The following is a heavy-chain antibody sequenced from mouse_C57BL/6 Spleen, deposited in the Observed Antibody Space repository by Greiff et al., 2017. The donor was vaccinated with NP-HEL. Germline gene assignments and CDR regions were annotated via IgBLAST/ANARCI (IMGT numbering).Heavy chain of an antibody. CDR3: ASGITTVVATPMDY. J-gene: IGHJ4*01. CDR1: GFSLTSYG. V-gene: IGHV2-6*01. CDR2: IWGVGST. Sequence: QVQLQQSGPGLVAPSQSLSITCTVSGFSLTSYGVDWVRQSPGKGLEWLGVIWGVGSTNYNSALKSRLSISKDNSKSQVFLKMNSLQTDDTAMYYCASGITTVVATPMDYWGQGTSVTVSS. D-gene: IGHD1-1*01.